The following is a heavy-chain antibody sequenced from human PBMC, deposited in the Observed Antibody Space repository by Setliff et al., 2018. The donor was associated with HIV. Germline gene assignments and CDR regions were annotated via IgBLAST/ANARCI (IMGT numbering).Heavy chain of an antibody. V-gene: IGHV4-39*07. J-gene: IGHJ4*02. CDR1: GGSISSTSYY. CDR3: ARGLNYYGSGSYLPLGY. CDR2: IYHSGST. D-gene: IGHD3-10*01. Sequence: SSETLSLTCTVSGGSISSTSYYWGWIRQPPGKGLEWIGSIYHSGSTKYHASLKSRVTISIDTSKNQISLKLSSVTAADTAVYYCARGLNYYGSGSYLPLGYWGQGTLVTVSS.